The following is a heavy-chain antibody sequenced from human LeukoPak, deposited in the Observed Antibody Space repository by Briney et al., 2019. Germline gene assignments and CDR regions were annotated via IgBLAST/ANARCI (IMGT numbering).Heavy chain of an antibody. J-gene: IGHJ6*04. V-gene: IGHV1-69*06. D-gene: IGHD2-15*01. CDR1: GGTFSSYA. Sequence: SVKVSCKASGGTFSSYAISWVRQAPGQGLEWMGGIIPISGTANYAQKFQGRVTITADKSTSTAYMELSSLRSEDTAVYYCARPIVEGIYYGMDVWGKGTTVTVSS. CDR3: ARPIVEGIYYGMDV. CDR2: IIPISGTA.